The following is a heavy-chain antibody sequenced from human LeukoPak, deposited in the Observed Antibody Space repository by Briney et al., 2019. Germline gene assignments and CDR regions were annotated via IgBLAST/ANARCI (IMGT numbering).Heavy chain of an antibody. D-gene: IGHD6-19*01. CDR2: FYPSGST. CDR1: GGSISSYF. J-gene: IGHJ4*02. CDR3: ASTQQWLAFDY. V-gene: IGHV4-59*01. Sequence: SETLSLTCSVSGGSISSYFWSWVRQPPGKGLEWIGCFYPSGSTNYNPSLKSRVTTSVDTSKNQFSLRLNSVTAADTAVYCCASTQQWLAFDYWGQGILVTVSS.